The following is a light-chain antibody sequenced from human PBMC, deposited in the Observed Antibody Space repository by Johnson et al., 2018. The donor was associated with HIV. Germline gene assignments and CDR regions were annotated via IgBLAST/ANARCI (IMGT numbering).Light chain of an antibody. CDR3: GTWDSSLSSYV. J-gene: IGLJ1*01. V-gene: IGLV1-51*02. Sequence: SVLTQPPSVSAAPGQKVTISCSGSSSNIENNYVSWYQQLPGTAPKLLIYEDNRRPSGTPDRFSGSKSGTSATLGITGLQTGDEADYYCGTWDSSLSSYVFGTGTKVTVL. CDR2: EDN. CDR1: SSNIENNY.